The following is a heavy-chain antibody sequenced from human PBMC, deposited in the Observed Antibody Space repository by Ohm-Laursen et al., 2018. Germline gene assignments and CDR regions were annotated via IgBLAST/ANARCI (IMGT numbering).Heavy chain of an antibody. CDR3: ARIKRGYGRSWYLYYGMDV. CDR1: GFSLSTSGMC. J-gene: IGHJ6*02. Sequence: STQTLTLTCTFSGFSLSTSGMCVSWIRQPPGKALEWLARIGWDDDKYYSTSLKTRLTISKDTSKNQVVLTMTNMDPVDTATYYCARIKRGYGRSWYLYYGMDVWGQGTTVTVSS. CDR2: IGWDDDK. V-gene: IGHV2-70*11. D-gene: IGHD6-13*01.